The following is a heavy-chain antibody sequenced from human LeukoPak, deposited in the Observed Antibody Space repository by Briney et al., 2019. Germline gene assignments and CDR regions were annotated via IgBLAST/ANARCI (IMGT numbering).Heavy chain of an antibody. CDR1: GFTVSSNY. Sequence: GGSLRLSCAASGFTVSSNYMSWVRQAPGKGLEWVAVISYDGSNKYYADSVKGRFTISRDNSKNTLYLQMNSLRAEDTAVYYCAKHGVSSGWYLDYWGQGTLVTVSS. J-gene: IGHJ4*02. CDR3: AKHGVSSGWYLDY. CDR2: ISYDGSNK. D-gene: IGHD6-19*01. V-gene: IGHV3-30*18.